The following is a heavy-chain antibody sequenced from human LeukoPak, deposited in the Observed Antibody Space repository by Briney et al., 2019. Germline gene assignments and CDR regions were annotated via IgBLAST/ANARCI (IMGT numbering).Heavy chain of an antibody. V-gene: IGHV4-59*01. CDR3: ARDTRYYDSTGRAFDI. D-gene: IGHD3-22*01. Sequence: SETLSLTCTVSGGSISSYYWSWIRQPPGKGLEWIGYIYYSGSTNYNPSLKSRVTISVDTSKNQFSLKLSSVTAADTAVYYCARDTRYYDSTGRAFDIWGQGTMVTVSS. CDR1: GGSISSYY. J-gene: IGHJ3*02. CDR2: IYYSGST.